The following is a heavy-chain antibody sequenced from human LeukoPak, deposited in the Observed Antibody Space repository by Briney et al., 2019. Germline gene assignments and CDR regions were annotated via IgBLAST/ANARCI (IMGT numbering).Heavy chain of an antibody. CDR1: GYTFTSYY. J-gene: IGHJ4*02. V-gene: IGHV1-46*01. Sequence: ASVKVSCKASGYTFTSYYTHWVRQAPGQGLEWMGIINPSGGSTSYAQKFQGRVTMTRDTSTSTVYMELSSLRSEDTAVYYCARTSPGMRSLHTFDYWGQGTLVTVSS. CDR3: ARTSPGMRSLHTFDY. D-gene: IGHD3-10*01. CDR2: INPSGGST.